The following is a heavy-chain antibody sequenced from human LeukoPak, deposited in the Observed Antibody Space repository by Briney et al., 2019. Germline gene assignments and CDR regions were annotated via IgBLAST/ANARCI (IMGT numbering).Heavy chain of an antibody. CDR2: ISSSGSTI. CDR3: AKTGSWGSSNYYFDY. D-gene: IGHD2-15*01. Sequence: GGSLRLSCAASGFTFSGYEMNWVRQAPGKGLEWVSYISSSGSTIYYADSVKGRFTISRDNSKNTLYLQMNSLRAEDTALYYCAKTGSWGSSNYYFDYWGQGTLVTVSS. J-gene: IGHJ4*02. CDR1: GFTFSGYE. V-gene: IGHV3-48*03.